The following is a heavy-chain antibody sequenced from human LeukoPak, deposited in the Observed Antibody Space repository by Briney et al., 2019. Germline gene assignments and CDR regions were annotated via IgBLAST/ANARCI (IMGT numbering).Heavy chain of an antibody. J-gene: IGHJ4*02. CDR3: ARNLWSGIAAAGTRGRMWYFDY. D-gene: IGHD6-13*01. CDR2: INPSGGST. Sequence: ASVKVSCKASGYTFTSYYMHWVRQAPGQGLEWMGIINPSGGSTSYAQKFQGRVTMTRDTSTSTVYMELSSLRSEDTAVYYCARNLWSGIAAAGTRGRMWYFDYWGQGTLVTVSS. V-gene: IGHV1-46*01. CDR1: GYTFTSYY.